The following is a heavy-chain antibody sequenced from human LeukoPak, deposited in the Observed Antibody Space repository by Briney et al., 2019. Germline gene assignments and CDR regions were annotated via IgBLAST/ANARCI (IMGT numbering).Heavy chain of an antibody. Sequence: PSETLSLTCTVSGGSISSSSYYWGWIRQPPGKGLEWIGSIYYSGSTYYNPSLKSRVTISVDTSKNQFSLKLSFVTAADTAVYYCARVRNWNDCFDYWGQGTLVTVSS. CDR3: ARVRNWNDCFDY. D-gene: IGHD1-1*01. V-gene: IGHV4-39*07. CDR2: IYYSGST. CDR1: GGSISSSSYY. J-gene: IGHJ4*02.